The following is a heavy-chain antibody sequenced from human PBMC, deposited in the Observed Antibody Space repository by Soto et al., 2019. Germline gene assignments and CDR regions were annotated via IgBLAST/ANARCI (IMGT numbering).Heavy chain of an antibody. V-gene: IGHV1-18*01. CDR2: ISAYNGNT. Sequence: QVQLVQSGAEVKKPGASVKVSCKASGYTFTSYDISWVRQAPGQGLEWMGWISAYNGNTNYAQKLQGRVTMTTDTFTXTXCMELRSLRSDDTAVYYCARFKVRFLEWLSPSLPDYWGQGTLVTVSS. CDR3: ARFKVRFLEWLSPSLPDY. D-gene: IGHD3-3*01. CDR1: GYTFTSYD. J-gene: IGHJ4*02.